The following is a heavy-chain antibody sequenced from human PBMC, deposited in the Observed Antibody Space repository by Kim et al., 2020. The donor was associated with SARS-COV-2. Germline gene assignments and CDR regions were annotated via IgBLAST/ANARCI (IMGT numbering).Heavy chain of an antibody. CDR2: IYYSGST. CDR1: GGSISSSSYY. V-gene: IGHV4-39*07. J-gene: IGHJ4*02. CDR3: ARAKQQQLVPTYFDY. D-gene: IGHD6-13*01. Sequence: SETLSLTCTVSGGSISSSSYYWGWIRQPPGKGLEWIGSIYYSGSTYYNPSLKSRVTISVDTSKNQFSLKLSSVTAADTAVYYCARAKQQQLVPTYFDYWGQGTLVTVSS.